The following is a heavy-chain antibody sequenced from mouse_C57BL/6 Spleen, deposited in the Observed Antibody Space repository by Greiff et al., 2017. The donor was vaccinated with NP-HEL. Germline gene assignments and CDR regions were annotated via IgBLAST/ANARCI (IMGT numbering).Heavy chain of an antibody. Sequence: EVKLMESGGGLVQPGGSMKLSCVASGFTFSNYWMNWVRQSPEKGLEWVAQIRLKSDNYATHYAESVKGRFTISRDDSKSSVYLQMNNLRAEDTGIYYCTEGEGAMDYWGQGTSVTVSS. J-gene: IGHJ4*01. CDR1: GFTFSNYW. CDR2: IRLKSDNYAT. CDR3: TEGEGAMDY. V-gene: IGHV6-3*01.